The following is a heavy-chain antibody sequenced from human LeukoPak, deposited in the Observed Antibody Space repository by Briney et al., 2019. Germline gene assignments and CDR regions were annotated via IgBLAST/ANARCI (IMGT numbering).Heavy chain of an antibody. CDR3: ARDAELLWFGELLHHNNWFDP. CDR2: INPNSGGT. CDR1: GYTFTGYY. J-gene: IGHJ5*02. Sequence: ASVKVSCKASGYTFTGYYMHWVRQAPGQGLEWMGWINPNSGGTNYAQKFQGRVTMTRDTSISTAYMELSRLRSDDTAVYYCARDAELLWFGELLHHNNWFDPWGQGTLVTVSS. D-gene: IGHD3-10*01. V-gene: IGHV1-2*02.